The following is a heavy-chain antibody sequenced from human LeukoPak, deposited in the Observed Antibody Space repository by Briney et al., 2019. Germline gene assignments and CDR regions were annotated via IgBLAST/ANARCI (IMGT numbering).Heavy chain of an antibody. D-gene: IGHD2-21*02. CDR1: GYTFTSYG. CDR3: ARSLVVVTAINAFDI. V-gene: IGHV1-18*01. CDR2: ISAYNGNT. Sequence: ASVTVSCKASGYTFTSYGISWVRQAPGQGVGWMGWISAYNGNTNYAQKLQGRVTMTTDTSTSTAYMELRSLRSDDTAVYYCARSLVVVTAINAFDIWGQGTMVTVSS. J-gene: IGHJ3*02.